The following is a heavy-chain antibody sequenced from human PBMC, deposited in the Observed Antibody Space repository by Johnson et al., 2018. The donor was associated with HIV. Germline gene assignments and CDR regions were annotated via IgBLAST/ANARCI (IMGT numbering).Heavy chain of an antibody. V-gene: IGHV3-30*04. Sequence: QVQLVESGGGVVQPGRSLRLSCAASGFTFSSNPMHWVRQAPAKGLEWVAVISYEGSDKYYADSVKGRFTISRDNSKNTLYLQMNSLRTEDTAVYYCARVQLERRNPRGSAAFDIWGQGTMVTASS. D-gene: IGHD1-1*01. CDR1: GFTFSSNP. CDR3: ARVQLERRNPRGSAAFDI. J-gene: IGHJ3*02. CDR2: ISYEGSDK.